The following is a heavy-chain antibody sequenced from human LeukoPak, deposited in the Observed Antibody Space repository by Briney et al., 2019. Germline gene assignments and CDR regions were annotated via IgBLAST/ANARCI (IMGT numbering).Heavy chain of an antibody. D-gene: IGHD2-15*01. CDR1: GFTFSSYA. Sequence: GGSLRLSCAASGFTFSSYAMSWVRQAPGKGLEWVSSFSGSGGSTYYADSVKGRFTISRDNSRNTLYLQMNSLRAEDTAIYYCAKSTNSCSGGSCYSGFDSWGQGTLVTASS. J-gene: IGHJ4*02. V-gene: IGHV3-23*01. CDR2: FSGSGGST. CDR3: AKSTNSCSGGSCYSGFDS.